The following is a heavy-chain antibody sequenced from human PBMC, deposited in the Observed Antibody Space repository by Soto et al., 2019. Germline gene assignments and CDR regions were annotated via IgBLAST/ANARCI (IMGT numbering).Heavy chain of an antibody. CDR1: GGTFRTSA. CDR3: ARDKDRQQLGGNYYYIMDV. Sequence: SVKVSCKTSGGTFRTSAISWGRQAPGQGLEWMGGIMPVFPTPDYAQKFQGRVTITADESTSTAYMELSSLRSEDTAVYYCARDKDRQQLGGNYYYIMDVSGQGTTVTVSS. J-gene: IGHJ6*01. D-gene: IGHD3-3*02. CDR2: IMPVFPTP. V-gene: IGHV1-69*13.